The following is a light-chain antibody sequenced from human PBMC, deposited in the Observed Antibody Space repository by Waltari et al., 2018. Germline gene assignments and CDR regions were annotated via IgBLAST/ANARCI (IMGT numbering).Light chain of an antibody. CDR1: SSNIGAGSD. V-gene: IGLV1-40*01. J-gene: IGLJ3*02. CDR2: VTS. CDR3: QTFDRSLNGVWV. Sequence: QSVLTQPPSVSGAPGQRVTISCPGSSSNIGAGSDVYCYQQLPGTATKLLIYVTSSRPSGVPDRFSGSTSGPSASLAITGLQAEDEADYYCQTFDRSLNGVWVFGGGTKLTVL.